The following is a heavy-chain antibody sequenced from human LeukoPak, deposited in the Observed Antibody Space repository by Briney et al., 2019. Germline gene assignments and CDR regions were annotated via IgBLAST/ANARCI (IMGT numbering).Heavy chain of an antibody. CDR1: GGSIGSYY. CDR2: IYYSGST. D-gene: IGHD5-24*01. J-gene: IGHJ4*02. V-gene: IGHV4-59*08. CDR3: ARLRRRDGYNYDY. Sequence: SETLSLTCTVSGGSIGSYYWSWIRQPPGKGLEWIGYIYYSGSTNYNPSLKSRVTISVDTSKNQFSLKLSSVTAADTAVYYCARLRRRDGYNYDYWGQGTLVTVSS.